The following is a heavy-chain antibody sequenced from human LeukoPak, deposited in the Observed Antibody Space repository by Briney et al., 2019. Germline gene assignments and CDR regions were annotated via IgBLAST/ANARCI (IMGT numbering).Heavy chain of an antibody. CDR3: VTESGWLFDY. D-gene: IGHD5-12*01. J-gene: IGHJ4*02. V-gene: IGHV3-30*02. CDR2: IRYDGGYK. Sequence: GGSLRLSCAASGFTFNNSGMHWVRQAPGKGLEWVAFIRYDGGYKYYADSVKGRFTISRDNSKNTLYLQMNSLRAEDTAVYYCVTESGWLFDYWGQGTLVTVSS. CDR1: GFTFNNSG.